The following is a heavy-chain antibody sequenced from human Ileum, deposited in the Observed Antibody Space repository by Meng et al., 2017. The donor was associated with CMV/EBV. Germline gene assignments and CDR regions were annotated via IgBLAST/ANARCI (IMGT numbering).Heavy chain of an antibody. D-gene: IGHD2-8*02. CDR1: GYKFSDYH. CDR3: TTYCAGGACYGRAFDY. Sequence: QVQRVRAGAEVKKPGASVKVSCKASGYKFSDYHIHWVRQAPGQGLEWMGRIYPNSGGTINAQKFQGRITMTRDTPITTAYMELSSLTSDDTAVYYCTTYCAGGACYGRAFDYWGQGSLVTVSS. J-gene: IGHJ4*02. V-gene: IGHV1-2*06. CDR2: IYPNSGGT.